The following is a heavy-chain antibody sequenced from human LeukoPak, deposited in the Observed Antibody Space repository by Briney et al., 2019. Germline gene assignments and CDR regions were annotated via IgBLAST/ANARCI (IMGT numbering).Heavy chain of an antibody. V-gene: IGHV4-59*12. CDR2: IYYSGST. CDR1: GGSIDSYY. CDR3: ARDSLFDSLAY. D-gene: IGHD2-21*01. Sequence: SDTLSLTCTVSGGSIDSYYWSWIRQPPGKGLEWIGYIYYSGSTKYNPSLKSRVSISVDTSKNQFSLRLSSVTAADTAVYYCARDSLFDSLAYWGQGALVTVSS. J-gene: IGHJ4*02.